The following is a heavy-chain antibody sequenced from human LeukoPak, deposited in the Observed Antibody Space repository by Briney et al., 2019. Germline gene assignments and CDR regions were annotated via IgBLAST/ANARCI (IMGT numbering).Heavy chain of an antibody. V-gene: IGHV4-30-4*08. Sequence: SQTLSLTCTVSGGSISSGDYYWSWIRRPPWKGLEWIGYIYYSGSTYYNPSLKSRVTISVDTSKNQFSLKLSSVTAADTAVYYCARWTVGATGFDYWGQGTLVTVSS. CDR2: IYYSGST. J-gene: IGHJ4*02. CDR3: ARWTVGATGFDY. CDR1: GGSISSGDYY. D-gene: IGHD1-26*01.